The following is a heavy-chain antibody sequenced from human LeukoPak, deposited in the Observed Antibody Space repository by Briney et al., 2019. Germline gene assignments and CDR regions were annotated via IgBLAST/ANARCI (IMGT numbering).Heavy chain of an antibody. CDR2: ISYDGSNK. CDR3: AKDFLAAARPYDAFDI. V-gene: IGHV3-30*18. D-gene: IGHD6-6*01. CDR1: GFTFSSYG. Sequence: GGSLRLSCAASGFTFSSYGMPWVRQAPDKGLEWVAVISYDGSNKYYADSVKGRFTISRDNSKNTLYLQMNSLRAEDTAVYYCAKDFLAAARPYDAFDIWGQGTMVTVSS. J-gene: IGHJ3*02.